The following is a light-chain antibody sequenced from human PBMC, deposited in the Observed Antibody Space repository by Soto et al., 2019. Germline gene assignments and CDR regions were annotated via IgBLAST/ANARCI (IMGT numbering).Light chain of an antibody. CDR1: SSDVGTYNY. Sequence: QSALTQPASVSGSPGQSITISCTGTSSDVGTYNYVSWYQQHPGKAPKLMIYDVSSRPSGVSNRFSASKSGNTASLTISGLQAEDEADYYCSSYTSSSTLYVCGTGTKVTVL. J-gene: IGLJ1*01. CDR2: DVS. V-gene: IGLV2-14*01. CDR3: SSYTSSSTLYV.